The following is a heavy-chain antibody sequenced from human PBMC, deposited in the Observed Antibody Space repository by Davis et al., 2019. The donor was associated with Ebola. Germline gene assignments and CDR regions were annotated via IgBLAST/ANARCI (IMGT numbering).Heavy chain of an antibody. J-gene: IGHJ3*02. Sequence: GESLKISCAASGFTVSSNYMSWVRQAPGKGLEWVAVISYDGSNKYYADSVKGRFTISRDNAKNTLYLQKNSLRVENTAVYYCAREMATTNDAFDIWGQGTMVSVSS. D-gene: IGHD5-24*01. CDR3: AREMATTNDAFDI. CDR2: ISYDGSNK. CDR1: GFTVSSNY. V-gene: IGHV3-30-3*01.